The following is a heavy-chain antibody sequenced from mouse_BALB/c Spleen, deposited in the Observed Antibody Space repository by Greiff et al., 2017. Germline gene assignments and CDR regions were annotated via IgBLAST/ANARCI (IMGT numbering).Heavy chain of an antibody. CDR3: ASAAYYGNYYYAMDY. V-gene: IGHV3-8*02. CDR1: GDSITSGY. J-gene: IGHJ4*01. CDR2: ISYSGST. Sequence: VQLKQSGPSLVKPSQTLSLTCSVTGDSITSGYWNWIRKFPGNKLEYMGYISYSGSTYYNPSLKSRISITRDTSKNQYYLQLNSVTTEDTATYYCASAAYYGNYYYAMDYWGQGTSVTVSS. D-gene: IGHD2-10*01.